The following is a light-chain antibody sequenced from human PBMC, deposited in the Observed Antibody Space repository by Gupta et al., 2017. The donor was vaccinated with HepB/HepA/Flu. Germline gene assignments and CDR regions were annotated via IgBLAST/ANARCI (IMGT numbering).Light chain of an antibody. V-gene: IGKV1-5*03. CDR2: KAS. Sequence: DIQMTQSPSTLSASVGDRVTITCRASQSIDDWLAWFQQKPGTAPKVLISKASSLESGVPSRFSVSGSGTEFTLTIRSLQPDDFATYYCQHYQRYSWTFGQGTKVEIK. CDR1: QSIDDW. CDR3: QHYQRYSWT. J-gene: IGKJ1*01.